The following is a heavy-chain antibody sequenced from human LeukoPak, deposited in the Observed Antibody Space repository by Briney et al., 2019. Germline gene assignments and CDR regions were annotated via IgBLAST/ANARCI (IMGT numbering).Heavy chain of an antibody. V-gene: IGHV4-4*07. CDR3: ARTQREYYYDSSGAIDAFDI. CDR1: GGSISSYY. J-gene: IGHJ3*02. Sequence: SETLSLTCTVSGGSISSYYWSWIRQPAGKGLEWNGRIYTSGSTNYNPSLKSRVTMSVDTSKNQFSLKLSSVTAADTAVYYCARTQREYYYDSSGAIDAFDIWGQGTMVTVSS. D-gene: IGHD3-22*01. CDR2: IYTSGST.